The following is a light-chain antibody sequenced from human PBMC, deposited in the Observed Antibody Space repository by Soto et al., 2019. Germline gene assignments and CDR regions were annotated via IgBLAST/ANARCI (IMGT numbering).Light chain of an antibody. CDR2: LNSDGSH. J-gene: IGLJ2*01. Sequence: QLVLTQSPSASASLGASVKLTCTPSSGHSNYAIAWHQQQSEKGPRYLMKLNSDGSHNKGDGIPDRFSGSSSGAERYLTISSLQSEDEADYYCQTWGSGIVVFGGGTKLTVL. CDR3: QTWGSGIVV. V-gene: IGLV4-69*01. CDR1: SGHSNYA.